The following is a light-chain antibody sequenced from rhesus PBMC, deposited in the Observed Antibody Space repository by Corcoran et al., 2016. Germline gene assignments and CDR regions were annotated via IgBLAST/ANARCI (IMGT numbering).Light chain of an antibody. CDR3: LQHNSYPFS. J-gene: IGKJ2*01. Sequence: DIQMTQSPSSLSASVGDTVTITCRASQGISSYLNWFQQKPGKAPKTLIYDASSFESGVPSRFSGSGSVRDFTLTISSLQPEDFAAYYCLQHNSYPFSFGQGTKVEIK. V-gene: IGKV1-28*03. CDR2: DAS. CDR1: QGISSY.